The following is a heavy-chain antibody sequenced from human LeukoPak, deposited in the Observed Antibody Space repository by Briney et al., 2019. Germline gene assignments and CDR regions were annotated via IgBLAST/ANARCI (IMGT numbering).Heavy chain of an antibody. CDR3: ARDASALAPFDY. D-gene: IGHD3-16*01. V-gene: IGHV3-21*01. J-gene: IGHJ4*02. CDR1: GFTFSSYS. Sequence: KPGGSLRLSCAASGFTFSSYSMNWVRQAPGKGLEWVSSISSSSSYIYYADSVKGRFTISRDNAKNSLYLQMNSLRAEDTAVYYCARDASALAPFDYWGQGTLVTVSS. CDR2: ISSSSSYI.